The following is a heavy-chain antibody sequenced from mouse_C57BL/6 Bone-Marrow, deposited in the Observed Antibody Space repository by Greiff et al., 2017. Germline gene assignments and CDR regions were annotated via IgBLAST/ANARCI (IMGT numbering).Heavy chain of an antibody. CDR3: ARLDDYDGFAY. Sequence: DVKLQESGPGMVKPSQSLSLTCTVTGYSITSGYDWHWIRHFPGNKLEWMGYISYSGSTNYNPSLKSRISITHDTSKNHFFLKLNSVTTEDTATYYCARLDDYDGFAYWGQGTLVTVSA. CDR1: GYSITSGYD. J-gene: IGHJ3*01. V-gene: IGHV3-1*01. D-gene: IGHD2-4*01. CDR2: ISYSGST.